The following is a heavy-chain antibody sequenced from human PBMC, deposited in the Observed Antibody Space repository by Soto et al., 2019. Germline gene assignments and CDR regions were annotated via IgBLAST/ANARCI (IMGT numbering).Heavy chain of an antibody. CDR3: AKDVEANGYYYYYYGMDV. J-gene: IGHJ6*02. D-gene: IGHD2-8*01. CDR1: GFTFSSYG. V-gene: IGHV3-30*18. CDR2: ISYDGSNK. Sequence: GGSLRLSCAASGFTFSSYGMHWVRQAPGKGLEWVAVISYDGSNKYYADSVKGRFTISRDNSKNTLYLQMNSLRAEDTAVYYCAKDVEANGYYYYYYGMDVWGQGTTVTVSS.